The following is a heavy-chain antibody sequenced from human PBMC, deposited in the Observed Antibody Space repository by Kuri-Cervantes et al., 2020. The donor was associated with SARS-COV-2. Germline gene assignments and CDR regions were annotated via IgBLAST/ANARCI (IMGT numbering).Heavy chain of an antibody. CDR3: AKLIIAAAGTEGPGY. J-gene: IGHJ4*02. CDR1: GFTFSSYA. Sequence: GESLKISCAASGFTFSSYAMSWVRQAPGKGLEWVSAISGSGGSTYYADSVKGRFTISRDNSKNTLYLQMNSLRAEDTAVYYCAKLIIAAAGTEGPGYWGQGTLVTVSS. CDR2: ISGSGGST. V-gene: IGHV3-23*01. D-gene: IGHD6-13*01.